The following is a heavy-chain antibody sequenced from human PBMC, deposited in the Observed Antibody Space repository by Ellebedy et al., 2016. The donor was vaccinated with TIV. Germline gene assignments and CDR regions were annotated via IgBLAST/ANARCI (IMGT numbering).Heavy chain of an antibody. CDR3: ARDCGEGVGSCIYYYYGMDV. Sequence: AASVKVSCKASGYSFTSYGISWVRQAPGRGLEWMGWTTAHNGHTNYAQNFQGRVTMTTDTSTSTAYMELRSLRFDDTAVYYCARDCGEGVGSCIYYYYGMDVWGQGTTVTVSS. CDR2: TTAHNGHT. V-gene: IGHV1-18*04. D-gene: IGHD3-10*01. CDR1: GYSFTSYG. J-gene: IGHJ6*02.